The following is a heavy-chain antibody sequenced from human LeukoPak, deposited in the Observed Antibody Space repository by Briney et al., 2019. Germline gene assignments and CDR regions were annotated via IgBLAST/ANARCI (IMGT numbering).Heavy chain of an antibody. Sequence: SETLSLTCTVSGGSISSSSYYWGWIRQPPGKGLEWIGSIYYSGSTYYNPSLKSRVTISVDTSKNQFSLKLSSVTAADTAVYYCARHQDDFWSGYYSPFDYWGQGTLVTVSS. V-gene: IGHV4-39*01. CDR3: ARHQDDFWSGYYSPFDY. CDR1: GGSISSSSYY. D-gene: IGHD3-3*01. CDR2: IYYSGST. J-gene: IGHJ4*02.